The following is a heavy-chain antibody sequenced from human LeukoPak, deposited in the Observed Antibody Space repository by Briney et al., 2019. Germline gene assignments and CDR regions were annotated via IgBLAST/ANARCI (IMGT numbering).Heavy chain of an antibody. CDR3: AREGTDQYYYYYMDV. CDR1: GGSISSYY. D-gene: IGHD3-10*01. Sequence: SETLSLTCTVSGGSISSYYWSWIRQSPGKGLEWIGYIYYSGSTNYNTSLKSRVTISVDTSKNQFYLRLSSVTAADTAVYYCAREGTDQYYYYYMDVWGKGTTVTVSS. V-gene: IGHV4-59*01. CDR2: IYYSGST. J-gene: IGHJ6*03.